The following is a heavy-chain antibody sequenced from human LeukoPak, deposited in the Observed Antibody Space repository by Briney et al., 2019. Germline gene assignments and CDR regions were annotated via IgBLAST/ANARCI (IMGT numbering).Heavy chain of an antibody. Sequence: GGSLRLSCAASGFTFTSYSMNWVRQAPGKGLEWVSAISGSGGTTYYADSVKGRFTTSRDNSKNTLYLQMNSLRAEDTAVYYCAKVSITGTTFYGMDVWGQGTTVIVSS. V-gene: IGHV3-23*01. CDR1: GFTFTSYS. D-gene: IGHD1-7*01. CDR2: ISGSGGTT. J-gene: IGHJ6*02. CDR3: AKVSITGTTFYGMDV.